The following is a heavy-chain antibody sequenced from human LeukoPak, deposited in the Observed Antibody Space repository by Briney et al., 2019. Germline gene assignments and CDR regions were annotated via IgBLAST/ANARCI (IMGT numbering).Heavy chain of an antibody. Sequence: SVKVSCKASGGTFSSYAISWVRQAPGQGLEWMGGIIPIFGTANYAQKFQGRVTITADESTSTAYMELSSLRSEDTAVYYCARAPTYYDFWSGYYDYFDYWGQGTLVTVSS. V-gene: IGHV1-69*13. CDR1: GGTFSSYA. CDR3: ARAPTYYDFWSGYYDYFDY. D-gene: IGHD3-3*01. CDR2: IIPIFGTA. J-gene: IGHJ4*02.